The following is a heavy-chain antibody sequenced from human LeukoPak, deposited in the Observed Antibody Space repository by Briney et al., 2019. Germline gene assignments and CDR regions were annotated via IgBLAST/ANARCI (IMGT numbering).Heavy chain of an antibody. D-gene: IGHD1-1*01. J-gene: IGHJ4*02. CDR2: IYTSGSP. V-gene: IGHV4-4*07. CDR3: ARDSRPLGSAWNDPFYFDY. Sequence: PSETLSLTCTVSGGSISSYYWSWIRQPAGKGLEWIGRIYTSGSPNYNPSLKSRVTMSLDVSKNQFSLKLSSVTAADTAVYYCARDSRPLGSAWNDPFYFDYWGQGFLVTVSS. CDR1: GGSISSYY.